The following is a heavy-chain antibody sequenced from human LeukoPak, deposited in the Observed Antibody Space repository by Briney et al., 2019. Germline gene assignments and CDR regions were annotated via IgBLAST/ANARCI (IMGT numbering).Heavy chain of an antibody. Sequence: GGSLRLSCAASGFTFTSFWMSWVRQAPGKGLEWVANIKEDGSEKYYVDSVRGRFTISRDDAKTSVYLKMNSLRAEDSAVYYCARDRFGGMDVWGKGTSVTVSS. CDR2: IKEDGSEK. CDR1: GFTFTSFW. V-gene: IGHV3-7*01. CDR3: ARDRFGGMDV. D-gene: IGHD4-23*01. J-gene: IGHJ6*04.